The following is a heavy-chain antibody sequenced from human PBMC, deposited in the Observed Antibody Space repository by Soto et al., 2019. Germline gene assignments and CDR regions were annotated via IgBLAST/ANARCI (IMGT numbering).Heavy chain of an antibody. CDR3: ARQIAAAGQNDY. J-gene: IGHJ4*02. V-gene: IGHV4-39*01. CDR1: GGSIISISYY. D-gene: IGHD6-13*01. Sequence: PSEPLSLTWTVAGGSIISISYYWVWIRKPPGKGLEWIGSIYYSGSTYYKQSLKSRVTISVDTSKNQFSLKLSSVTAADTAVYYCARQIAAAGQNDYWGQGTLVTVSS. CDR2: IYYSGST.